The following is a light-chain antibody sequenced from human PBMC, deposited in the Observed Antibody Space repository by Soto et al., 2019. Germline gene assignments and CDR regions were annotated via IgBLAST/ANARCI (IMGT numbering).Light chain of an antibody. CDR3: QSYDSRLSDYV. Sequence: QSVLTQPPSVSGAPGQRVTISCAGSSSNIGAGYDVQWYQQLPGTAPELLIYGNNDRPSGVPDRFSGSKSGTSASLAITGVQGEDEGEYYCQSYDSRLSDYVFGSGTKLTVL. V-gene: IGLV1-40*01. CDR2: GNN. J-gene: IGLJ1*01. CDR1: SSNIGAGYD.